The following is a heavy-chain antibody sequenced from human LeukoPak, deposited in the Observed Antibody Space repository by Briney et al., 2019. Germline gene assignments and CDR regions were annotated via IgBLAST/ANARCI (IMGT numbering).Heavy chain of an antibody. CDR2: INEAGVEK. J-gene: IGHJ4*02. D-gene: IGHD3-10*01. Sequence: GGSLRLSCEASEFTFSSYWMHWVRQPPGKELEWVANINEAGVEKYHVDSVKGRFTIFRDNAKNSLYLQMNNLRAEDTAVYYCARELSRTGAFDYWGQGTLVTVSS. CDR1: EFTFSSYW. V-gene: IGHV3-7*03. CDR3: ARELSRTGAFDY.